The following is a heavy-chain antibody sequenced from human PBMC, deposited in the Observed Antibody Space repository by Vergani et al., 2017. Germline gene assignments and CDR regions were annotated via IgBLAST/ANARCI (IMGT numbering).Heavy chain of an antibody. Sequence: EVQLVPSGAEVKKPGASLKISCKGSGYSFTSYWIGWVRQMPGKGLEWMGIIYPGDSDTRYSPSFQGQVTISADKSISTAYLQWSSLKASDTAMYYCARPGSSSWEYDAFDIWGQVTMVTVSS. J-gene: IGHJ3*02. CDR3: ARPGSSSWEYDAFDI. V-gene: IGHV5-51*03. D-gene: IGHD6-13*01. CDR1: GYSFTSYW. CDR2: IYPGDSDT.